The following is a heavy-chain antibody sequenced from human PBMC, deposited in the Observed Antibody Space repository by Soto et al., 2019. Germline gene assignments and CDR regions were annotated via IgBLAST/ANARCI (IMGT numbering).Heavy chain of an antibody. D-gene: IGHD3-10*02. Sequence: GGSLRLSCAASGFTYSNYAMTWVRQAPGKGLEWLSSIGRRGTVTNYADSVKGRFTISRDNSKNTLFLQMDSLRAEDTAIYYCAKGNAGLSTGYYYMDVWGRGTTVTVSS. CDR1: GFTYSNYA. CDR2: IGRRGTVT. CDR3: AKGNAGLSTGYYYMDV. V-gene: IGHV3-23*01. J-gene: IGHJ6*03.